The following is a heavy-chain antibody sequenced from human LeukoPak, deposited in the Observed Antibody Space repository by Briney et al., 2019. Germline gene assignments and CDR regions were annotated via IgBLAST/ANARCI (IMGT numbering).Heavy chain of an antibody. CDR2: IRYDGSNK. D-gene: IGHD3-3*01. J-gene: IGHJ4*02. Sequence: GGSLRLSCAASGFTFSSYGMHWVRQAPGKGLEWVAFIRYDGSNKYYADSVKGRFTISRDNTKNSLYLEMGSLRAEDTAVYYCATIEAVRFQYWGQGTLVAVSS. V-gene: IGHV3-30*02. CDR1: GFTFSSYG. CDR3: ATIEAVRFQY.